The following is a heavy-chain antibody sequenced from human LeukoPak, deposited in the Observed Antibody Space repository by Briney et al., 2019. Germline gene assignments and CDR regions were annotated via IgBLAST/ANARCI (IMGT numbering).Heavy chain of an antibody. J-gene: IGHJ5*02. Sequence: GGSLRLSCAASGFTFSSYWMHWVRQAPGKGLVWVSRINSDGSSTSYADSVKGRFTISRDNAKNTLYLQMNSLRAEDTAVYYCAKDPAFSSFDPWGQGTLVTVSS. CDR3: AKDPAFSSFDP. CDR2: INSDGSST. CDR1: GFTFSSYW. V-gene: IGHV3-74*01. D-gene: IGHD3-3*02.